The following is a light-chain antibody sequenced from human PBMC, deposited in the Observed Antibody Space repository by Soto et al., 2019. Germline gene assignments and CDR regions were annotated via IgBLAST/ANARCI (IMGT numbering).Light chain of an antibody. V-gene: IGKV3-15*01. CDR2: GAS. Sequence: EIVLTQSPGTLSLSPGERATLSCSASQSVSSSYLAWYQQKPGQAPRLLIYGASTRATGIPDRFSGGGSGTEFTLTISSLQSEDFAVYYCQQYNNWPITFGQGTRLEI. CDR1: QSVSSSY. J-gene: IGKJ5*01. CDR3: QQYNNWPIT.